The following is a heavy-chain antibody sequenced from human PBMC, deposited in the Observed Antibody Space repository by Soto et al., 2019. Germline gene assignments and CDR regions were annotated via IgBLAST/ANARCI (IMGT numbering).Heavy chain of an antibody. CDR2: MNPNTGNS. CDR3: ARRAETNGWNGFGADKYYFDF. V-gene: IGHV1-8*01. D-gene: IGHD1-1*01. J-gene: IGHJ4*02. CDR1: GYTFTSYD. Sequence: GASVKVSCKASGYTFTSYDIYWVRQATGQRLEWMGWMNPNTGNSGYAQKFQGRVTMTSDTSISTAHMELSSLRSEDTAVYYCARRAETNGWNGFGADKYYFDFWGQGTLVTVSS.